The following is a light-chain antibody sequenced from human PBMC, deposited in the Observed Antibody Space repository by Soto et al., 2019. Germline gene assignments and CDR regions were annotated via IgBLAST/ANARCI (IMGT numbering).Light chain of an antibody. V-gene: IGLV2-14*01. CDR3: SSYTSSSTRV. CDR2: EVS. J-gene: IGLJ2*01. Sequence: QSALTQPASVSGSPGQSITISCTGTRRDVGGYNYVSWYQQHPGKAPKLIIYEVSNRPSGVSNRFSGSKSGNTASLTISGLQAEDEADYYCSSYTSSSTRVFGGGTKLTVL. CDR1: RRDVGGYNY.